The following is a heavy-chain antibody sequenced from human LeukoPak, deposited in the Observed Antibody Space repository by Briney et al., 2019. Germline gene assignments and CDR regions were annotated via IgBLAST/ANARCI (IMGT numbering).Heavy chain of an antibody. J-gene: IGHJ2*01. V-gene: IGHV4-4*07. CDR1: GGSISSYY. D-gene: IGHD1-7*01. CDR2: IYTSGST. Sequence: SETLSLTCTVSGGSISSYYWSWIRQPAGKGLEWIGRIYTSGSTNYNPSLKSRVTMSVDTSKNQFSLKLSSVTAADTAVYYCARDRYNWKYGTRYFDLWGRGTLVTVSS. CDR3: ARDRYNWKYGTRYFDL.